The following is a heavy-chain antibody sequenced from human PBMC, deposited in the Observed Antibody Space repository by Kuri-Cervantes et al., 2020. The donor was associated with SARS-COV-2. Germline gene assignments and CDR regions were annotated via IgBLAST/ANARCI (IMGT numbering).Heavy chain of an antibody. J-gene: IGHJ6*03. CDR1: EFNFRYYG. Sequence: GGSLRLSCVASEFNFRYYGMYWVRQAPGKGLEWLAVISHDGRDTYYTGSVKGRFTISRDNSKNMLYLEVNSLRAEDTAVYYCARNHSMDVWGTGTAVTVSS. CDR3: ARNHSMDV. CDR2: ISHDGRDT. V-gene: IGHV3-30*12.